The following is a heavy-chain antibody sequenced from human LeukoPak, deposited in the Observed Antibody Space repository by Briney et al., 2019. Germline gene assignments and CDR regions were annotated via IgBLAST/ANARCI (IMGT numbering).Heavy chain of an antibody. CDR3: ARDQGYRSGSCDY. J-gene: IGHJ4*02. CDR1: GFTFSSYS. V-gene: IGHV3-21*01. CDR2: ISSSSSYI. D-gene: IGHD6-19*01. Sequence: GGSLRLSCAASGFTFSSYSMNWVRQAPGKGLEWVSSISSSSSYIYYADSVKGRFTISRDNAKNSLYLQMNSLRAEDTAVYYCARDQGYRSGSCDYWGQGTLVTVSS.